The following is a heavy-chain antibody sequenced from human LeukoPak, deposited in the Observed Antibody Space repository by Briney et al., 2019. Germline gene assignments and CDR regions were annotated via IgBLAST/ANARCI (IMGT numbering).Heavy chain of an antibody. Sequence: SETLSLTCTVSGGSISGYYWSWIRQPPGKGLEWIGEINHSGSTNYNPSLKSRVTISVDTSKNQFSLKLSSVTAADTAVYYCARVAVAAYYFDYWGQGTLVTVSS. J-gene: IGHJ4*02. CDR3: ARVAVAAYYFDY. CDR1: GGSISGYY. CDR2: INHSGST. D-gene: IGHD6-19*01. V-gene: IGHV4-34*01.